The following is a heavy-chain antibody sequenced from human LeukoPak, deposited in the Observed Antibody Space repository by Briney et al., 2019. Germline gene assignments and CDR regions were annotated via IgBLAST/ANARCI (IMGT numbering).Heavy chain of an antibody. CDR1: GFTFSTYS. V-gene: IGHV3-21*01. Sequence: GGSLRLSCAASGFTFSTYSMYWVRQAPGKGLEWVSSITGNSDFMSYADSVKGRFTISRDNAKNSLYLQMNSLRAEDTAVYFCAIDFSQTLYSGGQGTLVTVSS. CDR3: AIDFSQTLYS. D-gene: IGHD3-3*01. CDR2: ITGNSDFM. J-gene: IGHJ5*01.